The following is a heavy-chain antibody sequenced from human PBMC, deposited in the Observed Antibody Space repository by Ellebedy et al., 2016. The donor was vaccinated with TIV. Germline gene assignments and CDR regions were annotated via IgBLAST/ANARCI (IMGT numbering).Heavy chain of an antibody. Sequence: MPSETLSLTCAVSGHSISGGHYWAWIRQPPGKGLEWIATISHSGDTYYNPSLKSRVTISMDTSRNEFSQNLRSVTASDTAVYYCANEVGVTYVTLDYWGQGTLVTVSS. CDR3: ANEVGVTYVTLDY. V-gene: IGHV4-38-2*01. CDR1: GHSISGGHY. J-gene: IGHJ4*02. CDR2: ISHSGDT. D-gene: IGHD1-26*01.